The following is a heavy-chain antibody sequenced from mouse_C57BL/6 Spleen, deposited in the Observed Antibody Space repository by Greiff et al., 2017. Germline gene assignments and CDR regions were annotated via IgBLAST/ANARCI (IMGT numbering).Heavy chain of an antibody. V-gene: IGHV2-5*01. Sequence: QVQLQQSGPGLVQPSQCLSITCTVSGFSLTSYGVHWVRQSPGKGLEWLGVIWRGGSTDYNAAFMSRLSITKDNSTSHVFVKRNRRQADDTAIYYCAKNSYSMDYWGQGTSVTVAS. CDR3: AKNSYSMDY. CDR1: GFSLTSYG. D-gene: IGHD1-1*01. J-gene: IGHJ4*01. CDR2: IWRGGST.